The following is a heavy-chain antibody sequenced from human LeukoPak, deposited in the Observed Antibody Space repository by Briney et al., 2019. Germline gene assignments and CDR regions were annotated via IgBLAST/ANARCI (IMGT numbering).Heavy chain of an antibody. CDR3: ARADGSGSYYRSSDY. CDR1: GYTFTSYG. CDR2: ISAYNGNT. J-gene: IGHJ4*02. D-gene: IGHD3-10*01. V-gene: IGHV1-18*01. Sequence: VASVNVSCKASGYTFTSYGISWVRQAPGQGLEWMGWISAYNGNTNYAQKLQGRVTMTTDTSTSTAYMELRSLRSDDTAVYCCARADGSGSYYRSSDYWGQGTLVTVSS.